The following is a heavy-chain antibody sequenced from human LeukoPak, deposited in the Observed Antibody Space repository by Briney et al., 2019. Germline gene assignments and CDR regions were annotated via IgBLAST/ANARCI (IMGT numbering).Heavy chain of an antibody. CDR3: ARHGGYYDSSGYYSNYYYYGMDV. CDR2: IIPIFGTA. V-gene: IGHV1-69*13. Sequence: GASVKVSCKASGGTFSSYAISWVRQAPGQGLEWMGGIIPIFGTANYAQKFQGRVTITADESTSTAYMELSSLRAEDTAVYYCARHGGYYDSSGYYSNYYYYGMDVWGQGTTVTVSS. CDR1: GGTFSSYA. D-gene: IGHD3-22*01. J-gene: IGHJ6*02.